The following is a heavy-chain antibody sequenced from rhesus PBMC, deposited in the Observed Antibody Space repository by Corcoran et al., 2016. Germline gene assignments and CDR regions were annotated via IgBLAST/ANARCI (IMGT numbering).Heavy chain of an antibody. CDR2: IDGSGGGT. J-gene: IGHJ4*01. CDR1: GGSISDDYY. D-gene: IGHD3-9*01. Sequence: QVQLQESGPGLVKPSETLSLTCAVSGGSISDDYYWSWIRQPPGKGLEWIGSIDGSGGGTNYNPAHKKRVTISIDTSKNQFSRKLSSVTAADTAVYYCARAHYWARANDYWGQGVLVTVSS. CDR3: ARAHYWARANDY. V-gene: IGHV4-106*01.